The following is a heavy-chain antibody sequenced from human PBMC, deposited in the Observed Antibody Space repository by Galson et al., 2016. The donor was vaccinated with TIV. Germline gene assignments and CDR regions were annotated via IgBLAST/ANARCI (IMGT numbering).Heavy chain of an antibody. CDR1: GFIFSNAW. J-gene: IGHJ4*02. Sequence: SLRLSCAASGFIFSNAWMSWVRQAPGKGLEWVGRIESNFDGGATDYAASVKGRFTISRHDSKNTLFLQMNRLKTEDTAVYYCTTELGYCSGGYWYYFDYWGQGTLVTVSS. CDR3: TTELGYCSGGYWYYFDY. D-gene: IGHD2-15*01. CDR2: IESNFDGGAT. V-gene: IGHV3-15*04.